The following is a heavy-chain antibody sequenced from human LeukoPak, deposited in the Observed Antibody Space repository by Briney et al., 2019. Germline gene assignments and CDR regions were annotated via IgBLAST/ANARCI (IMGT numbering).Heavy chain of an antibody. J-gene: IGHJ4*02. CDR1: GFTFSSYW. V-gene: IGHV3-74*01. D-gene: IGHD3-16*01. CDR3: ARMGEWSKN. CDR2: INSDGTIT. Sequence: GGSLRLSCAASGFTFSSYWMHWVRQAPGKGLVWVSRINSDGTITSYADSVKGRLSISRDNAKNTLYLQMNSLRAEDTAVYYCARMGEWSKNWGQGTLVTVSS.